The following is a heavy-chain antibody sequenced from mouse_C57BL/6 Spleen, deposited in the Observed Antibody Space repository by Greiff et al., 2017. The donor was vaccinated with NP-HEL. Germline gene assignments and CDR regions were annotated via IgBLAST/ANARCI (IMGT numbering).Heavy chain of an antibody. V-gene: IGHV1-69*01. CDR2: IDPSDSYT. CDR1: GYTFTSYW. Sequence: VQLQQPGAELVMPGASVKLSCKASGYTFTSYWMHWVKQRPGQGLEWIGEIDPSDSYTNYNQKFKGKSTLTVDKSSSTAYMQLSSLTSEDSAVYYCARARVTTAMDYWGQGTSVTVSS. J-gene: IGHJ4*01. CDR3: ARARVTTAMDY. D-gene: IGHD2-3*01.